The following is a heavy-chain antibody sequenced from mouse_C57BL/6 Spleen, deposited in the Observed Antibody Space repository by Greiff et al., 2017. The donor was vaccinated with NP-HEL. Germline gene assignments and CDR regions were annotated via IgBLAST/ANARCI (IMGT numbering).Heavy chain of an antibody. J-gene: IGHJ2*01. CDR2: IYPGDGDT. CDR3: ARSRGYLDY. D-gene: IGHD3-1*01. Sequence: LQESGPELVKPGASVKISCKASGYAFSSSWMNWVKQRPGKGLEWIGRIYPGDGDTNYNGKFKGKATLTADKSSSTAYMQLSSLTSEDSAVYFCARSRGYLDYWGQGTTLTVSS. V-gene: IGHV1-82*01. CDR1: GYAFSSSW.